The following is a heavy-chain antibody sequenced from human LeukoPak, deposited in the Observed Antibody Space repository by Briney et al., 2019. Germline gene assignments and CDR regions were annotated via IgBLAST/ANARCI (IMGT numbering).Heavy chain of an antibody. J-gene: IGHJ4*02. V-gene: IGHV4-59*01. Sequence: SETLSLTCTVSGGSISSYYWSWIRQPPGKGLEGIGYIYYSGSTNYNPSLKSRVTISVDTSKNQFSLKLSSVTAADTAVYYCASLDTAMGNFDYRGQGTLVTVSS. D-gene: IGHD5-18*01. CDR3: ASLDTAMGNFDY. CDR2: IYYSGST. CDR1: GGSISSYY.